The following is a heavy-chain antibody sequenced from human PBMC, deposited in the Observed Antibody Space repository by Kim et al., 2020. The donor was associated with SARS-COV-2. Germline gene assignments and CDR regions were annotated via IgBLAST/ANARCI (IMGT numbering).Heavy chain of an antibody. V-gene: IGHV5-51*01. D-gene: IGHD7-27*01. CDR1: GYNFAKSW. CDR3: GRGDLGNWDI. CDR2: IYPDDSDT. J-gene: IGHJ4*02. Sequence: GESLKISCKTSGYNFAKSWIGWVRQMPGRGLEWMGIIYPDDSDTKYSPSFQGQVTISADKSITTAYLQWTSLKASDTAMYYCGRGDLGNWDIWGQGTLVIVSP.